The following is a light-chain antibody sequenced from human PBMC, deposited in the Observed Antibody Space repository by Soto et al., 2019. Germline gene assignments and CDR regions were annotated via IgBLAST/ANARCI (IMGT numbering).Light chain of an antibody. V-gene: IGLV2-14*01. CDR1: SSDVGGYNY. Sequence: QSALTQPASVSGSPGPSITISCTGTSSDVGGYNYVSWYQQHPGKAPKLMIYDVSNRPSGVSNRFSGSKSGNTASLTISGLQAEDEADYYCSSYTSSRTLNWGFGGGTKLTVL. CDR2: DVS. CDR3: SSYTSSRTLNWG. J-gene: IGLJ3*02.